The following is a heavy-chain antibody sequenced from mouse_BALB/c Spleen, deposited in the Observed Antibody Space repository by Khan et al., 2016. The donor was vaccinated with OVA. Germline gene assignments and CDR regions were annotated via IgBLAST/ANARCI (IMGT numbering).Heavy chain of an antibody. CDR2: IHPSNGYT. D-gene: IGHD2-14*01. V-gene: IGHV1-4*01. CDR1: GYTFTIYT. CDR3: VRDRAYYRNDGWFAY. J-gene: IGHJ3*01. Sequence: VQLQESGAELARPGASVKMSCKASGYTFTIYTIHWIKMRPGQGLEWIGYIHPSNGYTNYNQKFKDKATLTSDKSSTTAYLQLSSLTSDDSAVDNCVRDRAYYRNDGWFAYWGLGTLVTVSA.